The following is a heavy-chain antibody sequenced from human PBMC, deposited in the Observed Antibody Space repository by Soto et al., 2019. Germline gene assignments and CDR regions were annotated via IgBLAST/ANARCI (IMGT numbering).Heavy chain of an antibody. CDR3: ARGQRFLEWSSGAYYYYGMDV. Sequence: SETLSLTCAVYGGSFSGYYWSWIRQPPGKGLEWIGEINHSGSTNYNPSLKSRVTISVDTSKNQFSLKLSSVTAADTAVYYCARGQRFLEWSSGAYYYYGMDVWGQGTTVTVSS. D-gene: IGHD3-3*01. CDR1: GGSFSGYY. J-gene: IGHJ6*02. CDR2: INHSGST. V-gene: IGHV4-34*01.